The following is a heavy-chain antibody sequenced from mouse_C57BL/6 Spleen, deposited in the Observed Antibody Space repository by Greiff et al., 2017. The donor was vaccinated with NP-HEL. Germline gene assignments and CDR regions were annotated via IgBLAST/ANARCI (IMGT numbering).Heavy chain of an antibody. Sequence: VQLQQSGAELVRPGASVTLSCKASGYTFTDYEMHWVKQTPVHGLEWIGAIDPETGGTAYNQKFKGQAILTADKSSSTAYMELRSLTSEDSAVYYCTRTYSNYVWFAYWGQGTLVTVSA. CDR1: GYTFTDYE. J-gene: IGHJ3*01. CDR3: TRTYSNYVWFAY. CDR2: IDPETGGT. V-gene: IGHV1-15*01. D-gene: IGHD2-5*01.